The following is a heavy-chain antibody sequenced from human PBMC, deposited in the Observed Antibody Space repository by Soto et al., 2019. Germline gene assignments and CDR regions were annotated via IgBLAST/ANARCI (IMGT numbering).Heavy chain of an antibody. CDR3: ARDRGRDYDFWSGSDWFDP. D-gene: IGHD3-3*01. CDR2: IYYSGST. J-gene: IGHJ5*02. CDR1: GGSISSYY. Sequence: SETLSLTCTVSGGSISSYYWSWVRQPPGKGLEWIGYIYYSGSTNYNPSLKSRVTISVDTSKNQFSLKLSSVTAADTAVYYCARDRGRDYDFWSGSDWFDPWGQGTLVTVSS. V-gene: IGHV4-59*01.